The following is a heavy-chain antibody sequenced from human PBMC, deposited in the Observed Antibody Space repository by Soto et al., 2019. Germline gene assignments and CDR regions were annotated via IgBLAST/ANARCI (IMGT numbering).Heavy chain of an antibody. CDR2: ISYDGSKK. V-gene: IGHV3-30-3*01. CDR1: GFTFNAYT. D-gene: IGHD6-13*01. J-gene: IGHJ4*02. CDR3: ARSYSNRWHTFDY. Sequence: QVQLVESGGGVVQPGRSLRLSCAASGFTFNAYTRHLVRQAPGKGLEWVAVISYDGSKKDNADSVQGRFTISRDNSKNTLYLQMNTLRSEDTAVYYCARSYSNRWHTFDYWGQGTLVTVSS.